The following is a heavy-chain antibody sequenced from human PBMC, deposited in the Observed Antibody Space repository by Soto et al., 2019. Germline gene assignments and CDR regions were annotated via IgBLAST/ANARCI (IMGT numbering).Heavy chain of an antibody. V-gene: IGHV4-4*02. D-gene: IGHD3-10*01. CDR2: IFHGGGS. CDR1: GYSVTNYNW. Sequence: QVQLQESGPGLMKPSGTLSLTCVVSGYSVTNYNWWSWVRQPPGKGLEWIGEIFHGGGSNYNPSLTSRVTISLDTTKNQSSLSVASVTAADTAVYFCVRGGSFHLNYWGRGTLVTVSS. CDR3: VRGGSFHLNY. J-gene: IGHJ4*02.